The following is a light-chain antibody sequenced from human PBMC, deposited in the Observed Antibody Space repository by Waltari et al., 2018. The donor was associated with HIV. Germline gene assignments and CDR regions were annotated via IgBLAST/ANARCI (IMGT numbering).Light chain of an antibody. Sequence: EIVLTQSPATLSLSPGERATLSCGASQSVRSLIAWYQQKPGQAPRLLIYDASNRATGIPARFGGSGSGTDFTLTISSLEPEDFAVYYCQQRSNWPLTFGGGTEVEIK. J-gene: IGKJ4*01. V-gene: IGKV3-11*01. CDR2: DAS. CDR3: QQRSNWPLT. CDR1: QSVRSL.